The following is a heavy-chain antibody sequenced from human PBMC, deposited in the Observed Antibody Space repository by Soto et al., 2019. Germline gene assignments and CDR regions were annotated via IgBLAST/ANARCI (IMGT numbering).Heavy chain of an antibody. CDR2: INHSGST. D-gene: IGHD5-12*01. CDR3: ARPYSGYDRGVLAH. CDR1: GGSFSGYY. Sequence: QVQLQQWGAGLLKPSETLSLTCAVYGGSFSGYYWSWIRQPPGKGLEWIGEINHSGSTNYNPSLNTRTTLSVDTSKNRFSLTLLAVTAPAPAVYDCARPYSGYDRGVLAHWGQGTLVIVPS. J-gene: IGHJ4*02. V-gene: IGHV4-34*01.